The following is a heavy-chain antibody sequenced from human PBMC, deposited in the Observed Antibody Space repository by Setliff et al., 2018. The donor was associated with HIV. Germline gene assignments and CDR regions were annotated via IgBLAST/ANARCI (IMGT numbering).Heavy chain of an antibody. J-gene: IGHJ2*01. D-gene: IGHD5-12*01. CDR1: GGSISSYY. Sequence: ETLSLTCTVSGGSISSYYWSWIRQPPGKGLEWIGYIYYGGSTNYNPSLKSRVTISVDTSKNQFSLKLSSVTAADTAVYYCARGPSGYADWYFDLWGRGTLVTVSS. CDR2: IYYGGST. V-gene: IGHV4-59*01. CDR3: ARGPSGYADWYFDL.